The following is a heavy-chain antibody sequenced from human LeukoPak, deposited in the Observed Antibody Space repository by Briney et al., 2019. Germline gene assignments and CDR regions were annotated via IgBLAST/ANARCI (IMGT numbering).Heavy chain of an antibody. Sequence: GASVKVSCKASGYTFTSYYMDWVRQAPGQGLEWMGIINPSGGSTSYAQKFQGRVTMTRDMSTSTVYMELSSLRSEDTAVYYCARERANVLLRRMGRPYYFDYWGQGTLVTVSS. CDR1: GYTFTSYY. CDR3: ARERANVLLRRMGRPYYFDY. CDR2: INPSGGST. D-gene: IGHD3-10*01. J-gene: IGHJ4*02. V-gene: IGHV1-46*01.